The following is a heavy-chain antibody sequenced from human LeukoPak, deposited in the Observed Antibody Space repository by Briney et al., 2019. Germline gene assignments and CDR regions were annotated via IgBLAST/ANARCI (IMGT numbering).Heavy chain of an antibody. Sequence: SETLSLTCTVSGGSISSYYWGWIRQPPGKGLEWIGSIYYSGSTYYNPSLKSRVTISVDTSKNQFSLKLSSVTAADTAVYYCARGWWLNWFDPWGQGTLVTVSS. D-gene: IGHD2-15*01. J-gene: IGHJ5*02. CDR2: IYYSGST. CDR1: GGSISSYY. CDR3: ARGWWLNWFDP. V-gene: IGHV4-39*07.